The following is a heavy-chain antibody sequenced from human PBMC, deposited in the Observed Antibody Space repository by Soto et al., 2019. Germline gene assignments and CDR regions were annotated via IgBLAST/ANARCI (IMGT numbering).Heavy chain of an antibody. Sequence: LSLTCAVYGGSFSGYYWSWIRQPPGKGLEWIGEINHSGSTNYNPSLKSRVTISVDTSKNQFSLKLSSVTAADTAVYYCARDNYGSGSGLVGYYYYYYGTDVWGQGTTVTVSS. J-gene: IGHJ6*02. CDR2: INHSGST. CDR1: GGSFSGYY. V-gene: IGHV4-34*01. CDR3: ARDNYGSGSGLVGYYYYYYGTDV. D-gene: IGHD3-10*01.